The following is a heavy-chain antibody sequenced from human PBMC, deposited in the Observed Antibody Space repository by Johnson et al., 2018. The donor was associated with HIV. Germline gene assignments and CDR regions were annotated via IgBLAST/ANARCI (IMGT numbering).Heavy chain of an antibody. CDR2: IKQDGSEK. D-gene: IGHD2-21*01. J-gene: IGHJ3*02. CDR1: GFTFSSYV. Sequence: VQLVESGGGLVQPGGSLRLSCAASGFTFSSYVMSWVRQAPGKGLEWVANIKQDGSEKYYVDSVKGRFIISRDNAKNSLYLQMNSLRAEDTAVYYCARVPEGDDDAFDIWGQGTMVTVSS. CDR3: ARVPEGDDDAFDI. V-gene: IGHV3-7*01.